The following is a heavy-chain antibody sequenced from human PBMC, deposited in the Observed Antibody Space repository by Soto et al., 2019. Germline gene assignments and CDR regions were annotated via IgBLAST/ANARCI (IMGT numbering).Heavy chain of an antibody. J-gene: IGHJ5*02. CDR3: ARPDRRGPKYNWFDP. CDR1: GGSFSGYY. V-gene: IGHV4-34*01. Sequence: SETLSLTCAVYGGSFSGYYWSWIRQPPGKGLEWIGEINHSGSTNYNPSLKSRVTISVDTSKNQFSLKLSSVTAADTAVYYCARPDRRGPKYNWFDPWGQGTLVTVSS. CDR2: INHSGST.